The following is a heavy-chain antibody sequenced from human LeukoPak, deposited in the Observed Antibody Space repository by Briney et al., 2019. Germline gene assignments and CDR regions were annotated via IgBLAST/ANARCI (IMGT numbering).Heavy chain of an antibody. CDR1: GFTFSTYG. J-gene: IGHJ4*02. Sequence: GGTLRLSCAASGFTFSTYGITWVRQAPGKGLEWGSGISGSGASTYYADSVEGRFTISRDNSKNTVYLQMNSLSVEDTAIYYCGKVDSIAWYLDSWGRGTLVTVSS. CDR3: GKVDSIAWYLDS. V-gene: IGHV3-23*01. CDR2: ISGSGAST. D-gene: IGHD6-13*01.